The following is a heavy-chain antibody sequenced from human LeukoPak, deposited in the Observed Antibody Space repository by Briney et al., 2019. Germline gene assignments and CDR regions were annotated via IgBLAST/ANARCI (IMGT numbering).Heavy chain of an antibody. CDR1: GGSISSSSYS. J-gene: IGHJ4*02. CDR2: IYYSGST. Sequence: SETLSLTCTVSGGSISSSSYSWGWIRQPPGKGLERNGSIYYSGSTHYTPSLKTRVTISVDTSKNQFSLKLSSVTAADTAVYYCARHSDSYGYLGGFDYWGQGTLVTVSS. D-gene: IGHD5-18*01. V-gene: IGHV4-39*01. CDR3: ARHSDSYGYLGGFDY.